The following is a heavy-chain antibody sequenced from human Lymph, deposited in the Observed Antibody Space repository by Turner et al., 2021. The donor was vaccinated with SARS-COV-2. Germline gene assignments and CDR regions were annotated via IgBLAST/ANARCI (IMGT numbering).Heavy chain of an antibody. Sequence: EVQLVESGGGLVQPGGSLRLSCAASGFTFSSYAMHWVRQAPGKGLEYVSAISSEGVSTYYANSVKGRFTISRDNSKNTLYLQMGSLRAEDMAVYYCARDWRAGKYWGQGTLVTVSS. D-gene: IGHD3-3*01. CDR1: GFTFSSYA. CDR3: ARDWRAGKY. V-gene: IGHV3-64*01. J-gene: IGHJ4*02. CDR2: ISSEGVST.